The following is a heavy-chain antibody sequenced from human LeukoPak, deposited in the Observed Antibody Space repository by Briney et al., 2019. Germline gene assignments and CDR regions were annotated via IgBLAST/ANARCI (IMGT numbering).Heavy chain of an antibody. D-gene: IGHD5-12*01. CDR3: ARYGTIRGYSGYDYELQFDY. CDR2: ISSSSSYI. V-gene: IGHV3-21*01. J-gene: IGHJ4*02. Sequence: GGSLRLSCAASGFTFSSYSMNWVRQAPGKGLEWASSISSSSSYIYYADSVKGRFTISRDNAKNSLYLQMSSLRAEDTAVYFCARYGTIRGYSGYDYELQFDYWGQGTLVTVSS. CDR1: GFTFSSYS.